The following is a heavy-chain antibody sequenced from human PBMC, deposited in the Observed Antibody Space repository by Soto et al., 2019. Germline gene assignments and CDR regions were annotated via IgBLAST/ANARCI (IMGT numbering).Heavy chain of an antibody. CDR3: ARDVDESFDY. Sequence: DYYGSRIRQAQGKGLEWVSYISSSGSTIYYADSVKGRFTISRDNAKNSLYLQMNSLRAEDTAVYYCARDVDESFDYWGKGTLVTVSS. V-gene: IGHV3-11*01. J-gene: IGHJ4*02. CDR2: ISSSGSTI. CDR1: DYY.